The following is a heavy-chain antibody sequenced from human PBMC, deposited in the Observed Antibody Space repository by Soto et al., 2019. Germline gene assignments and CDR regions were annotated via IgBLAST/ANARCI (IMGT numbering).Heavy chain of an antibody. V-gene: IGHV3-23*01. CDR1: GFTFSGYA. D-gene: IGHD1-26*01. CDR2: ISGSGGST. CDR3: AKDRSGRVGAIGLEI. J-gene: IGHJ4*02. Sequence: EVQLLESGGGLVQPGGSLRLSCAASGFTFSGYAMSWVRQAPGKGLEWVSAISGSGGSTYYADSVKGRFTISRDNSKNTRQLQMNSVCAKDTPECHCAKDRSGRVGAIGLEIWRQGTLVTASS.